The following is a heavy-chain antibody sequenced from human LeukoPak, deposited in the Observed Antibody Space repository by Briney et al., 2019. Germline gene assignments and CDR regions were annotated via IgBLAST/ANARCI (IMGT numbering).Heavy chain of an antibody. Sequence: PSETLSLTCTVSGGSISSSSYYWSWIRQPAGKGLEWIGRIHTSGSTNYNPSLKSRLTMSVDTSRNQFSLKLDSVTAADTAVYYCARGFRLTGTTPQSWIDPWGQGTLVTVAS. D-gene: IGHD1-7*01. CDR1: GGSISSSSYY. J-gene: IGHJ5*02. CDR2: IHTSGST. V-gene: IGHV4-61*02. CDR3: ARGFRLTGTTPQSWIDP.